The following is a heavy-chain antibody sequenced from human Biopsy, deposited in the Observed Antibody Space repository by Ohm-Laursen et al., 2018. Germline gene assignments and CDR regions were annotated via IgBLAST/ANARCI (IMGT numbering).Heavy chain of an antibody. J-gene: IGHJ2*01. D-gene: IGHD3-22*01. CDR3: ARDRGYYSDRTVPGYFDL. CDR2: VYYTGST. CDR1: GDSISSYY. Sequence: SETLSLTCTVSGDSISSYYWSWIRQPPGQGLQWIRYVYYTGSTDYNPSLQSRVTISVDTSKNHFSLRLRSVTPADTAIYYCARDRGYYSDRTVPGYFDLWGRGTLVTVSS. V-gene: IGHV4-59*01.